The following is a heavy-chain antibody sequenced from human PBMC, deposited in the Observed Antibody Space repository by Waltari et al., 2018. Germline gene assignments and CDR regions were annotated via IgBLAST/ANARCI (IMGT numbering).Heavy chain of an antibody. J-gene: IGHJ3*02. V-gene: IGHV1-69*01. D-gene: IGHD3-22*01. CDR2: IIPIFGTA. CDR1: GGTFSSYA. Sequence: QVQLVQSGAEVKKPGSSVKVSCKASGGTFSSYAISWVRQAPGQGLEWMGGIIPIFGTANYAQKFQGRVTITADESTSTAYMELSSLRSEDTAVYYCARVGIEYDSSGYYSAFDIWGQGTMVTVSS. CDR3: ARVGIEYDSSGYYSAFDI.